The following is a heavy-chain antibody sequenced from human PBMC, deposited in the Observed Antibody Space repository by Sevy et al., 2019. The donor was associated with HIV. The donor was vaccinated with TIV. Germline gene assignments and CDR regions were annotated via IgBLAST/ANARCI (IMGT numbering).Heavy chain of an antibody. CDR1: GFTFSTYW. J-gene: IGHJ4*02. V-gene: IGHV3-7*01. CDR3: VGEGVGGFSYSLDC. D-gene: IGHD5-18*01. Sequence: GGSLRLSCAASGFTFSTYWMSCVRQAPGKGLEWVATMNQDGSEKYYVDSVKGRFTISRDNAQNSLYLQMNSLRAEDTVVYYCVGEGVGGFSYSLDCWGQGTLVTVSS. CDR2: MNQDGSEK.